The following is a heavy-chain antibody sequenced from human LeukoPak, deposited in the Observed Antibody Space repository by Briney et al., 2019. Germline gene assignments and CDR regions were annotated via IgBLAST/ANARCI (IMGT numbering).Heavy chain of an antibody. D-gene: IGHD2-15*01. V-gene: IGHV5-51*01. CDR3: ARFAGGADIARGGMDV. CDR1: GYSFTNYW. J-gene: IGHJ6*02. Sequence: GESLKISCKGSGYSFTNYWIGWVRQMPGKGLEWMGIIYPGDSDTRYRPSFQGQVTISADKSISPAYLQWSSLKASDTAMYYCARFAGGADIARGGMDVWGQGTTVTLSS. CDR2: IYPGDSDT.